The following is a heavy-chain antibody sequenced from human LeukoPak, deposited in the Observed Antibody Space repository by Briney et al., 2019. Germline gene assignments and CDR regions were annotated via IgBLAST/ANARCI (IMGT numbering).Heavy chain of an antibody. CDR3: ARDLNYDSAY. CDR2: INSGSST. D-gene: IGHD3-22*01. J-gene: IGHJ4*02. CDR1: GSTVITNY. V-gene: IGHV3-53*01. Sequence: GGSLRLSWAAAGSTVITNYMGWARPPPGKGREWVSVINSGSSTYYADSVKGRFTISRDNSKSTVYLQMNSLRAEDTAVYYCARDLNYDSAYWGQGTLVTVSS.